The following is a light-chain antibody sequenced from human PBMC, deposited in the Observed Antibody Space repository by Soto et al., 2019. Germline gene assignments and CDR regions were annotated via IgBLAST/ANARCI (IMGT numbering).Light chain of an antibody. J-gene: IGKJ2*01. CDR1: QSVSNNY. CDR3: QQDGSSPPYT. V-gene: IGKV3-20*01. Sequence: EVVLTQSPGTLSLSPGERATLSCRASQSVSNNYFAWYQQKPGQAPRLLIFGSSDRATGIPDRFSGSWSGTDFTITISRLEPEDFAVYYCQQDGSSPPYTFGQGTKLEIK. CDR2: GSS.